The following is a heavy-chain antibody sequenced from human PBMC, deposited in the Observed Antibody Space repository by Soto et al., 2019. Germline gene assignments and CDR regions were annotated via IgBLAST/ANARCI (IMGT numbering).Heavy chain of an antibody. CDR3: ARRSGDDFWSGFSAMDA. D-gene: IGHD3-3*01. J-gene: IGHJ6*02. V-gene: IGHV4-59*01. CDR1: GGSISSYY. CDR2: IYYSGST. Sequence: SETLSLTCTVSGGSISSYYWSWIRQPPGKGLEWIGNIYYSGSTNYNPPLQSRVTISVDTSKNQFSLKLSSVTAADTAVYYCARRSGDDFWSGFSAMDAWGQGTTVTVSS.